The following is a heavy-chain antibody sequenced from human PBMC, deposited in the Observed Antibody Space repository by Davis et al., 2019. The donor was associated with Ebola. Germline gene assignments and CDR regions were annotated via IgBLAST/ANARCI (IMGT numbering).Heavy chain of an antibody. D-gene: IGHD6-6*01. Sequence: SVTVSCNASGYTFTSYGISWVRQAPGQGLEWMGWISAYNGNTNYAQKLQGRVTMTTDTSTSTAYMEWRSLRSDDTAVYYCAREIAARPIDNWGQGTLVTVSS. CDR3: AREIAARPIDN. CDR1: GYTFTSYG. J-gene: IGHJ4*02. V-gene: IGHV1-18*01. CDR2: ISAYNGNT.